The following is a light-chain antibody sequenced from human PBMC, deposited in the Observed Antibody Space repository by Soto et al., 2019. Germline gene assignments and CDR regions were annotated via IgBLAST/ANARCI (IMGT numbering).Light chain of an antibody. CDR2: GVF. CDR1: QSGYSGY. CDR3: QHYGHPQWT. J-gene: IGKJ1*01. V-gene: IGKV3-20*01. Sequence: EIVLTQSPDTLSLSPGERATLSCRASQSGYSGYLAWYQQRPGQPPRLLIYGVFTRASGIPDRFSGSGSVTDFTLTISRLEPGDSAVYYCQHYGHPQWTFGQGTKVEIK.